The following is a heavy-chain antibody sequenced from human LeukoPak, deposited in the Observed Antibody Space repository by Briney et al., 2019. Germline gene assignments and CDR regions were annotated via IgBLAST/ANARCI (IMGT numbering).Heavy chain of an antibody. J-gene: IGHJ6*02. V-gene: IGHV3-23*01. D-gene: IGHD3-10*01. CDR1: GITFRNYA. Sequence: GGSLRLSCAASGITFRNYAMNWVRQAPGKGLEWVSAISGGGGSTYYADSVKGRFLISRDNSKNTLYLQMDSLRAEDTAVYYCTKCSGAFYYHGMDVWGQGTTVTVPS. CDR2: ISGGGGST. CDR3: TKCSGAFYYHGMDV.